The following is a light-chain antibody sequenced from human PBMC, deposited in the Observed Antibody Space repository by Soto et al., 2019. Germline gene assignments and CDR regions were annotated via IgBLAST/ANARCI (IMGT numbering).Light chain of an antibody. CDR1: QRVDSTS. Sequence: EIVLTQSPGTLSLSPGERATLSCRASQRVDSTSLAWYQQIPGQAPRLVIYGASTRATGIPDRFSGSGSGKDFSLTISRLEPEDSAVYYCQQRKTFGQWTKVDIK. V-gene: IGKV3-20*01. CDR3: QQRKT. J-gene: IGKJ1*01. CDR2: GAS.